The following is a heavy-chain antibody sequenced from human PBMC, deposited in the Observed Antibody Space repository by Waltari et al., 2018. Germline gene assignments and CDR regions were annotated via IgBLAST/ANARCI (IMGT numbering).Heavy chain of an antibody. D-gene: IGHD4-17*01. V-gene: IGHV3-30*18. CDR3: AKDPRSRADYLAHFEY. J-gene: IGHJ4*02. Sequence: QVQLVESGGGVVQPGESLRLSCAVSGFPFSSYDMHWLRQAPGKGLEWVALLYYDGSNKYYADSGKGRFTVSRDNSKDTLYLQMNSLRPEDTAMYYCAKDPRSRADYLAHFEYWGQGTLVTVSS. CDR2: LYYDGSNK. CDR1: GFPFSSYD.